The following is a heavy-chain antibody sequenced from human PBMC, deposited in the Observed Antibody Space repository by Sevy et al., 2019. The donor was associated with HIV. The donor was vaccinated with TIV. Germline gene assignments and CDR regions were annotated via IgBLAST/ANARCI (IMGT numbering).Heavy chain of an antibody. J-gene: IGHJ4*02. D-gene: IGHD5-12*01. V-gene: IGHV4-34*01. CDR1: GGSFSGYY. Sequence: SETLSLTCAVYGGSFSGYYWSWIRQPPGKGLEWIGEINHSGSTNYNPSLKSRVTISVDTSKNQFTLKLSSVTAADTAVYYCAAKRDIVATIDYWGQGTLVTVSS. CDR2: INHSGST. CDR3: AAKRDIVATIDY.